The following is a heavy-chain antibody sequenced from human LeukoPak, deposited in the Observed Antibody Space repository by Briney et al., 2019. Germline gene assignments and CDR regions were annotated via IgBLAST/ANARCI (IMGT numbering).Heavy chain of an antibody. CDR1: GFTFSSHW. D-gene: IGHD3-9*01. CDR2: IKKDGSEK. V-gene: IGHV3-7*01. CDR3: ARATTYDILTGYFDY. J-gene: IGHJ4*02. Sequence: PGGSLRLSCAASGFTFSSHWMSWVRQAPGKGLEWVANIKKDGSEKYYVDSVKGRFTISRDNAKNSLYLQMNSLRAEDTAVYYCARATTYDILTGYFDYWGQGTLVTVSS.